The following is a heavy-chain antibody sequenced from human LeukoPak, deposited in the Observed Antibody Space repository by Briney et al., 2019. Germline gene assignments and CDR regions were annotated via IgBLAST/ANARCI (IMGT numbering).Heavy chain of an antibody. V-gene: IGHV4-61*08. CDR1: RGSVSSSDWY. CDR2: VSYSGST. Sequence: SETLSLTCTVSRGSVSSSDWYWTWIRQPPGKGPEWIGYVSYSGSTNYNPSLKSRVTMSIDTSKNQISLKLSSVTAADTAVYYCAAWQNRLFDCWGQGTLVTVSS. CDR3: AAWQNRLFDC. J-gene: IGHJ4*02. D-gene: IGHD2/OR15-2a*01.